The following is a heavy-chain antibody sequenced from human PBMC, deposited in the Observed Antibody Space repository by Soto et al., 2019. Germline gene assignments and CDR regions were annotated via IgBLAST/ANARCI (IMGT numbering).Heavy chain of an antibody. CDR1: GGTFSRHT. D-gene: IGHD3-22*01. CDR3: AREFEDENADYSDSSGYYNCCDP. J-gene: IGHJ5*02. CDR2: IIPIVGIA. Sequence: QVQLVQSGAEVKKPGSSVKVSCKASGGTFSRHTITWVRQSPGQGLEWMGRIIPIVGIANYAQKFQDRVTITADKSTSTAYMELSGLRSEDTAVYYCAREFEDENADYSDSSGYYNCCDPWGQGTLVTVSS. V-gene: IGHV1-69*08.